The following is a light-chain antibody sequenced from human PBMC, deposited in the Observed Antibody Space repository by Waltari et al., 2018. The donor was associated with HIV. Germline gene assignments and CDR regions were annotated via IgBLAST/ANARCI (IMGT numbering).Light chain of an antibody. Sequence: QSALTPPASVSGSPAQSLTLSCPDSRRDMRPYNRVPWYQQHPGKAPKLIIYEVGNRPSGVSNRFSGSKSGNTASLTISGLQAEDEADYYCISYTTTDFYVFGPGTWVTVL. CDR3: ISYTTTDFYV. J-gene: IGLJ1*01. V-gene: IGLV2-14*01. CDR2: EVG. CDR1: RRDMRPYNR.